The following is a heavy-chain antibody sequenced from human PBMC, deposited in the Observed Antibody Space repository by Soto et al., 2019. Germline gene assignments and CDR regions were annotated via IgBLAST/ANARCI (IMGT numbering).Heavy chain of an antibody. CDR2: IWYDGSNK. D-gene: IGHD3-10*01. CDR1: GFTFSSYG. V-gene: IGHV3-33*01. J-gene: IGHJ4*02. CDR3: ARDTLPMAYLDS. Sequence: QVQLVESGGGVVQPGRSLRLSCAASGFTFSSYGMHWVRQAPGKGLEWVAVIWYDGSNKYYADSVKGRFTISRDNSKNTLYLQMNSLRAEDTAVYYCARDTLPMAYLDSWGQGTLVTVSS.